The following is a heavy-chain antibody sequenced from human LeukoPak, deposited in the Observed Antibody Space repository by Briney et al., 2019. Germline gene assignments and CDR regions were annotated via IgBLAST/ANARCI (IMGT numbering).Heavy chain of an antibody. CDR3: AGGYVDYDAFDI. CDR2: IYYSGST. Sequence: PSETLSLTCTVSGGSISSYYWSWIRQPPGKGLEWIGYIYYSGSTNYNPSLKSRVTISVDTSKNQFSLKLSSVTAADTAVYYCAGGYVDYDAFDIWGQGTMVTVSS. V-gene: IGHV4-59*01. CDR1: GGSISSYY. J-gene: IGHJ3*02. D-gene: IGHD5-12*01.